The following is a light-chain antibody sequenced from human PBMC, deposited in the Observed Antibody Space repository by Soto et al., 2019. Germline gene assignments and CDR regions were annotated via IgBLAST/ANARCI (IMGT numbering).Light chain of an antibody. CDR3: QQYYSTLYT. CDR1: QSVLYSSNNKNY. J-gene: IGKJ2*01. CDR2: WAS. V-gene: IGKV4-1*01. Sequence: DIVMTQSPDSLAVSLGERATINCKSSQSVLYSSNNKNYLAWYQQKPGHPPKLLIYWASTRAAGVPDRFSGSGSTKDFTLTISSLQAEDVAVYYCQQYYSTLYTFGQGTKLEIK.